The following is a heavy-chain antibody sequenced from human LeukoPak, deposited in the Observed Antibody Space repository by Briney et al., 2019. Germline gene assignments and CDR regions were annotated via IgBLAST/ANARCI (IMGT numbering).Heavy chain of an antibody. Sequence: PSQTLSLTCTVSGGSISSGSYYWSWIRQPAGKGLEWIGRIYTSGSTNYNPSLKSRVTISVDTSKNQFSLKLSPVTAADTAVYYCARDYSGSYYYYYMDVWGKGTTVTVSS. J-gene: IGHJ6*03. D-gene: IGHD1-26*01. CDR3: ARDYSGSYYYYYMDV. CDR1: GGSISSGSYY. V-gene: IGHV4-61*02. CDR2: IYTSGST.